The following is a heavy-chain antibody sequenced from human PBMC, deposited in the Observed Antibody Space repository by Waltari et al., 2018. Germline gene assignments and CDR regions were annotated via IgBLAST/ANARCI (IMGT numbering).Heavy chain of an antibody. CDR2: IKQDGSEK. Sequence: EVQLVESGGGLVQPGGSLRLSCAASGFTFSSYWMSWVRQAPGKGLEWVANIKQDGSEKYYVDSVKGRFTISRDNAKNSLYLQMNSLRAEDTAVYYCARDQAVAGYDAFDIWGQGTMVTVSS. V-gene: IGHV3-7*01. CDR3: ARDQAVAGYDAFDI. D-gene: IGHD6-19*01. J-gene: IGHJ3*02. CDR1: GFTFSSYW.